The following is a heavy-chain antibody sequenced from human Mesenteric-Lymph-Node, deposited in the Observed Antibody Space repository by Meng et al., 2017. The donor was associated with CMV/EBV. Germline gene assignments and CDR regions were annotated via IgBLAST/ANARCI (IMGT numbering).Heavy chain of an antibody. CDR3: ARRKARVVVGNLDY. Sequence: AAYGGLVSGYYWRWIRQPPGKGMEWIGENDNSGRPNYNTTLKSRVNISVDTAKNKFSLKLSSVTAADTGVYYCARRKARVVVGNLDYWGQGTLVTVSS. CDR1: GGLVSGYY. CDR2: NDNSGRP. J-gene: IGHJ4*02. D-gene: IGHD2-15*01. V-gene: IGHV4-34*01.